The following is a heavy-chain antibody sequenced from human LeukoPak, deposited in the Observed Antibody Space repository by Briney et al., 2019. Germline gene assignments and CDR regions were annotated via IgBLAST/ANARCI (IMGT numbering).Heavy chain of an antibody. D-gene: IGHD3-3*01. CDR3: ARTYYDFWSGYSYYFDY. Sequence: SETLSLTCTVSGSSISCSSYYWGWIRQPPGKGLEWIGSIYYSGSTYYNPSLKSRVTISVDTSKNQFSLKLSSVTAADTAVYYCARTYYDFWSGYSYYFDYWGQGTLVTVAS. CDR2: IYYSGST. V-gene: IGHV4-39*01. J-gene: IGHJ4*02. CDR1: GSSISCSSYY.